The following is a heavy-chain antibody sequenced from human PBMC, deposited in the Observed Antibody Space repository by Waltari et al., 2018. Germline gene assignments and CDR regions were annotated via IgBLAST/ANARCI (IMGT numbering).Heavy chain of an antibody. CDR1: GGSITSDTYY. CDR3: TRSIGTV. V-gene: IGHV4-31*03. CDR2: IYSSGNT. D-gene: IGHD1-26*01. J-gene: IGHJ4*02. Sequence: VQLQESGPGLVRPSQTLSLTCSVSGGSITSDTYYWNWSRHLPGKGLEWLGAIYSSGNTYSNPSLKRRLTISIDTSKNQFSRSLRSVTAADTAVYYCTRSIGTVWGLGALVTVSS.